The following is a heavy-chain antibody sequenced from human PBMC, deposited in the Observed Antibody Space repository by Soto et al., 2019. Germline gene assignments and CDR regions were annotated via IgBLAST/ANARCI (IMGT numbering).Heavy chain of an antibody. CDR3: ARARWYDAFDV. Sequence: SETLSLTCAVSGFFISSGNYWGWIRKPPGKGLEWIGSIFHGGNTYYNPSLKSRVTISVDMSKNQFSLKLNSVAAADTAVYYCARARWYDAFDVWGQGTVVTVSS. D-gene: IGHD2-15*01. J-gene: IGHJ3*01. CDR1: GFFISSGNY. V-gene: IGHV4-38-2*01. CDR2: IFHGGNT.